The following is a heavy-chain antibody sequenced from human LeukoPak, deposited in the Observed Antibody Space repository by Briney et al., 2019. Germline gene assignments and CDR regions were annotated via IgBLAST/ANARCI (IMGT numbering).Heavy chain of an antibody. Sequence: PSETLSLTCTVSGGSISSSSYYWGWIRQPPGKGLEWIGSIYYSGSTYYNPSLKSRGTISVDTAKNQFSLEHSSVTAADTAVYYCARLNRLEGITYYDFWSGPHGYFDYWGQGTLVTVSS. D-gene: IGHD3-3*01. CDR1: GGSISSSSYY. CDR2: IYYSGST. CDR3: ARLNRLEGITYYDFWSGPHGYFDY. J-gene: IGHJ4*02. V-gene: IGHV4-39*01.